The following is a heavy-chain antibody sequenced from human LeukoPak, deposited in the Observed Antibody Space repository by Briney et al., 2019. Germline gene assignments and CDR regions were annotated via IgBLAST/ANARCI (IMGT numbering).Heavy chain of an antibody. CDR1: GYTLTELS. CDR3: ARDIYDFWSGYHYTYYYYGMDV. V-gene: IGHV1-24*01. D-gene: IGHD3-3*01. Sequence: ASVKVSCKVSGYTLTELSMHWVRQAPGKGLEWMGGFDPEDAETVYAQKFQGGVTMTTDTSTSTAYMELRSLRSDDTAVYYCARDIYDFWSGYHYTYYYYGMDVWGQGTTVTVSS. J-gene: IGHJ6*02. CDR2: FDPEDAET.